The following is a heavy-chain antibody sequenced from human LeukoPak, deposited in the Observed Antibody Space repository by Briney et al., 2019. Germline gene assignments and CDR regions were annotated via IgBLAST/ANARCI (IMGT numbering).Heavy chain of an antibody. CDR2: INQDGSQK. J-gene: IGHJ6*02. CDR3: AKGAVVLYNGMDV. Sequence: GGSLRLSCAGSGFTFSSHWIGWVRQAPGKGLEWVAHINQDGSQKYYVDSVEGRFAISRDNSKNTLYLQMNSLRAEDTAVYYCAKGAVVLYNGMDVWGQGTTVTVSS. CDR1: GFTFSSHW. V-gene: IGHV3-7*01. D-gene: IGHD6-19*01.